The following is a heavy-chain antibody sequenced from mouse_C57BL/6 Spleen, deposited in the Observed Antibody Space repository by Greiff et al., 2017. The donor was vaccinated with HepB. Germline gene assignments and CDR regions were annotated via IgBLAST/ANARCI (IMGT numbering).Heavy chain of an antibody. V-gene: IGHV1-54*01. CDR2: INPGSGGT. D-gene: IGHD4-1*01. CDR1: GYAFTNYL. CDR3: ARQLTGTGGVDY. J-gene: IGHJ2*01. Sequence: VQLQQSGAELVRPGTSVKVSCKASGYAFTNYLIEWVKQRPGQGLEWIGVINPGSGGTNYNEKFKGKATLTADKSSSTAYMQLSSLTSEDSAVYFCARQLTGTGGVDYWGEVTIPTVSS.